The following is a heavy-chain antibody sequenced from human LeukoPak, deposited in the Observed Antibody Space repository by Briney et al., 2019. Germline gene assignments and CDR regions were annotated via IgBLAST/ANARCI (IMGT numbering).Heavy chain of an antibody. J-gene: IGHJ3*02. Sequence: SQTLSLTCPVSGRSISSYYWRWIRPPPGRGLDWNGSIYYSGRTNYHPSLKRRVTISLDTPKHPSSRALSSVTAADTAVYYCARGGYYYDSSGYWGAFDIWGQGTMVTVSS. V-gene: IGHV4-59*01. D-gene: IGHD3-22*01. CDR3: ARGGYYYDSSGYWGAFDI. CDR1: GRSISSYY. CDR2: IYYSGRT.